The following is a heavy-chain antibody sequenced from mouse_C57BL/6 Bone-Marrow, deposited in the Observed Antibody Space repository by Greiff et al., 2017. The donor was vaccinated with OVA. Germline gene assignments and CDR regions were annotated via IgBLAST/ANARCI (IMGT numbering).Heavy chain of an antibody. CDR2: ISSGSSTI. V-gene: IGHV5-17*01. Sequence: EVKLVESGGGLVKPGGSLKLSCAASGFTFSDYGMHWVRQAPEKGLEWVAYISSGSSTIYYADTVKGRFTISRDNAKNTLFLQMTSLRSEDTAMYYCAYDYGCAYWGQGTLVTVSA. J-gene: IGHJ3*01. CDR3: AYDYGCAY. CDR1: GFTFSDYG. D-gene: IGHD2-4*01.